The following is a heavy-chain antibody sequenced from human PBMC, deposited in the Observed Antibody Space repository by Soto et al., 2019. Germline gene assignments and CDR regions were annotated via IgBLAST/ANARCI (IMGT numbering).Heavy chain of an antibody. J-gene: IGHJ4*02. CDR3: ATSLWFGTQPEL. V-gene: IGHV4-34*01. Sequence: QVQLQQWGAGLLKPSETLSLSCAVYGGSFNDNYYTWFRQPPGKGLEWIGEISRSGTTKYIPSLKSRATISFAPSKNQVSLKVTSVTAADTAVYYCATSLWFGTQPELWGQGALVTVSS. CDR2: ISRSGTT. CDR1: GGSFNDNY. D-gene: IGHD3-10*01.